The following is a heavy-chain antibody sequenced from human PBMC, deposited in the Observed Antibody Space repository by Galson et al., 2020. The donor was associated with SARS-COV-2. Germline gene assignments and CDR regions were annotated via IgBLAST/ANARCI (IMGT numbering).Heavy chain of an antibody. CDR2: IPWNSGTI. Sequence: GGSLRLSCAASGFTFNNYAMTWVRQAPGKGPEWVSGIPWNSGTIGYAGAVKGRFTISRDNAKNSPYLQMNSLRPEDTAFYYCAKGPNSYSSNWYGIDYWGQGTLVTVSS. V-gene: IGHV3-9*01. J-gene: IGHJ4*02. D-gene: IGHD6-13*01. CDR1: GFTFNNYA. CDR3: AKGPNSYSSNWYGIDY.